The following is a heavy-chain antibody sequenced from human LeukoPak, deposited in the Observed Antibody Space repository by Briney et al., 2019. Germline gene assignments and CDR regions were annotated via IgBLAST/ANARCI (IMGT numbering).Heavy chain of an antibody. V-gene: IGHV3-53*01. CDR3: TRDLTGTTWYENDY. Sequence: GGGLRLSCEVSGISVRGSYMSWVRQAPGKGLEWVSVIYSGDRTYYAESVKGRFTISRDTSKNTLYLQMNNLRADDTARYYCTRDLTGTTWYENDYWGQGTLVTISS. CDR2: IYSGDRT. CDR1: GISVRGSY. J-gene: IGHJ4*02. D-gene: IGHD6-13*01.